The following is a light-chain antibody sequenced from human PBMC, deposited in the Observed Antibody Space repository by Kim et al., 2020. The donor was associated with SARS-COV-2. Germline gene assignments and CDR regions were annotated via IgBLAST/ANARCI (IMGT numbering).Light chain of an antibody. CDR2: GAA. J-gene: IGKJ1*01. Sequence: QGERATLSCRASQSVRSSFLAWYQQKPGQAPRLLIYGAANRATGTPDRFSGSGSETDFTLTISRLEPEDFAVYYCQQYGTSFPWTFGQGTKVDIK. V-gene: IGKV3-20*01. CDR1: QSVRSSF. CDR3: QQYGTSFPWT.